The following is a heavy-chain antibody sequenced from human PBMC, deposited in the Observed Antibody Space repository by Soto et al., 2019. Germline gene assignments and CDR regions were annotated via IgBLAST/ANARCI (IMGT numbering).Heavy chain of an antibody. Sequence: SVKVLCKASGFPFPSAAVDGVRQARGQRLEWIGWIVVGSGNTNYAQKFQERVTITRDMSTSTAYMELSSLRSEDTAVYYCAAGPASLSWGQGTLVTVSS. V-gene: IGHV1-58*01. CDR1: GFPFPSAA. CDR3: AAGPASLS. J-gene: IGHJ5*02. CDR2: IVVGSGNT.